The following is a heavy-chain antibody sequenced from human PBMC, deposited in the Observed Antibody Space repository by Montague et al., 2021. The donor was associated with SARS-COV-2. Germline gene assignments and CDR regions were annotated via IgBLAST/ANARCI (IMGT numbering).Heavy chain of an antibody. Sequence: SLRLSCAASGFTFSDYYMSWIRQAPGKGLEWVSYISTSSSSTNYADSVKGRFTISRDNAKNSLYLQLNSLSAEDTAVYYCVSHIAAAGIDYWGQGTLVTVSS. CDR3: VSHIAAAGIDY. D-gene: IGHD6-13*01. CDR2: ISTSSSST. CDR1: GFTFSDYY. V-gene: IGHV3-11*06. J-gene: IGHJ4*02.